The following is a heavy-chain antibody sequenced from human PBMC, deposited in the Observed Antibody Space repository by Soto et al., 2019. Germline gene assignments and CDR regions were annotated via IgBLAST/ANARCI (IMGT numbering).Heavy chain of an antibody. V-gene: IGHV3-23*01. CDR1: GFTFSSYA. J-gene: IGHJ4*02. CDR2: ISGSGANT. Sequence: EVQLLESAGGFVPPGGSLSLSCAASGFTFSSYAMRWVRQAPGKGLEWVSAISGSGANTYYADSVKGRFTISRDNSKNALFLQLNSLIVEDTAVYFCAKCAGSGWYPDYWGQGTLVTVSS. CDR3: AKCAGSGWYPDY. D-gene: IGHD6-19*01.